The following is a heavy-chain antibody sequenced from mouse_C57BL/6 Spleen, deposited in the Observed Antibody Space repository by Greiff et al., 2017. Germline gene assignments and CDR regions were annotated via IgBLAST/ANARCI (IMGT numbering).Heavy chain of an antibody. D-gene: IGHD4-1*01. V-gene: IGHV1-61*01. CDR1: GYTFTSYW. CDR2: IYPSDSET. CDR3: ALLTGKGY. Sequence: VQLQQPGAELVRPGSSVKLSCKASGYTFTSYWMDWVKQRPGQGLEWIGNIYPSDSETHYNQKFKDKATLTVDKSSSTAYMQLSSLTSEDSAVYYCALLTGKGYWGQGTTLTVSS. J-gene: IGHJ2*01.